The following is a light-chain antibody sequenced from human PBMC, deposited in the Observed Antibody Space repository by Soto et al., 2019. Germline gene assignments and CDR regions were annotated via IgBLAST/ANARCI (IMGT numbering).Light chain of an antibody. CDR2: DVS. V-gene: IGLV2-14*01. CDR3: SSYTSSSTPYV. J-gene: IGLJ1*01. Sequence: QSALTQPASVSGSPGQSITISCTGTSSDVGGYNYVSWYQQHPGKAPKLMIYDVSNRPSGVSNRFSGSKSGNTASLTISGLKAEDEADYYCSSYTSSSTPYVCGTGTKLTVL. CDR1: SSDVGGYNY.